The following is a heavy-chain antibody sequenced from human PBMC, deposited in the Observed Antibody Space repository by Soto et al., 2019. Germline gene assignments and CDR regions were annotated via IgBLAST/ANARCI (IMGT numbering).Heavy chain of an antibody. CDR1: GFTFDDYA. J-gene: IGHJ3*02. CDR3: AKDLTSCSSTSCPNDAFDI. V-gene: IGHV3-9*01. CDR2: ISWNSGSI. Sequence: GGSLRLSCAASGFTFDDYAMHWVRQAPGKGLEWVSGISWNSGSIGYADSVKGRFTISRDNAKNSLYLQMNSLRAEDTALYYCAKDLTSCSSTSCPNDAFDIWGQGTMVTVSS. D-gene: IGHD2-2*01.